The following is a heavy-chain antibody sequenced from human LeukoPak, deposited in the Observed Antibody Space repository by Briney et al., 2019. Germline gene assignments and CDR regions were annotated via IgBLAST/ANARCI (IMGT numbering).Heavy chain of an antibody. CDR2: ISAYNGNT. CDR1: GYTFTSYG. V-gene: IGHV1-18*01. CDR3: ARPQLGYCSGGSCYLRHAFDI. Sequence: ASVKVSCKASGYTFTSYGISWVRQAPGQGLEWMGWISAYNGNTNYAQKLQGRLTMTTDTSTSTAYMELRSLRSDDTAVYYCARPQLGYCSGGSCYLRHAFDIWGQGTMVTVSS. J-gene: IGHJ3*02. D-gene: IGHD2-15*01.